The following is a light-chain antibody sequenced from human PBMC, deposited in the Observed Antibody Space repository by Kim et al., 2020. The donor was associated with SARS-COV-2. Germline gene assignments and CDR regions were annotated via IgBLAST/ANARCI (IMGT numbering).Light chain of an antibody. CDR2: EDD. CDR1: SGSIGGKY. CDR3: QSYNRSNVI. V-gene: IGLV6-57*03. J-gene: IGLJ2*01. Sequence: GRSVTMHWTRRSGSIGGKYGERCQQRPGGAPTTLIYEDDQRPSGVPDRFSGSIDSSSNSASLTISGLKTEDEADYYCQSYNRSNVIFGGGTQLTVL.